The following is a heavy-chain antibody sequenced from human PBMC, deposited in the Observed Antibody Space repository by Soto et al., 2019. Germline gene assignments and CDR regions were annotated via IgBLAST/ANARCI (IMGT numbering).Heavy chain of an antibody. D-gene: IGHD2-15*01. V-gene: IGHV4-38-2*01. CDR3: SIDTSSTGGIDWFYP. CDR2: IYHSGST. CDR1: GYSLSSGYY. Sequence: SEKLSVTCAVSGYSLSSGYYWGWIRQPPGKGLEWIGSIYHSGSTYYNPSLKSRVTISVDTSKNQFSLKLSSVTAADKAVYYCSIDTSSTGGIDWFYPWG. J-gene: IGHJ5*02.